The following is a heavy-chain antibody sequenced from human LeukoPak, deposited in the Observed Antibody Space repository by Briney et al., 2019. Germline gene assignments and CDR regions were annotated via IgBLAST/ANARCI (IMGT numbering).Heavy chain of an antibody. CDR1: GFTFSSYA. J-gene: IGHJ4*02. CDR3: AKAQEDIVVVVAAYGNDY. V-gene: IGHV3-23*01. CDR2: IRGSGGST. Sequence: GGSLRLSCAASGFTFSSYAMSWVRQAPGKGLEWVSAIRGSGGSTYYADSVKGRFTISRDNSKNTLYLQMNSLRAEDTAVYYCAKAQEDIVVVVAAYGNDYWGQGTLVTVSS. D-gene: IGHD2-15*01.